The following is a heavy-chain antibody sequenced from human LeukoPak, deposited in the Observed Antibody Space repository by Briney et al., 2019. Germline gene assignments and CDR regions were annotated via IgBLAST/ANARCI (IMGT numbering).Heavy chain of an antibody. D-gene: IGHD3-10*01. CDR1: GFTVSSNY. V-gene: IGHV3-66*01. CDR3: ARATEFINPDY. CDR2: IYSGGST. J-gene: IGHJ4*02. Sequence: PGGSLRLSCAASGFTVSSNYMSWVRQAPGKGLEWVSVIYSGGSTYYADSVKGRFTISRDNSKNTLYLQMNSLRAEDTAVYYCARATEFINPDYWGQGTLVTVSS.